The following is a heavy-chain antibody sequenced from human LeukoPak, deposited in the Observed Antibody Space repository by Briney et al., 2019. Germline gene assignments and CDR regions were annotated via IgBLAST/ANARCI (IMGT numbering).Heavy chain of an antibody. D-gene: IGHD6-19*01. CDR3: AKDVGPYSSGRLSYFDY. J-gene: IGHJ4*02. CDR1: GFTFSSYA. CDR2: ISGSGGST. V-gene: IGHV3-23*01. Sequence: GGSLRLSCAASGFTFSSYAMSWVRQAPGKGLEWVSAISGSGGSTYYADSVKGRFTISRDNSKNTLYLQMNSLRAEDTAVYYCAKDVGPYSSGRLSYFDYWGQGTLVTVSS.